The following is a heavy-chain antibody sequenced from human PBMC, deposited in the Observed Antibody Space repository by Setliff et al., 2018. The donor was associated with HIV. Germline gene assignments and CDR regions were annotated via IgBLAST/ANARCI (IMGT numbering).Heavy chain of an antibody. J-gene: IGHJ6*03. CDR1: GFTFSDYY. CDR3: GRVALWHPFHYYYLVV. Sequence: GGSLRLSCVASGFTFSDYYMAWIRQAPGRGLEWIAHIDKSGDTIYYADSVEGRFTISRDNAKSSLYLHVTTLRPADTAVYYCGRVALWHPFHYYYLVVWGRGTTVTVSS. CDR2: IDKSGDTI. V-gene: IGHV3-11*04.